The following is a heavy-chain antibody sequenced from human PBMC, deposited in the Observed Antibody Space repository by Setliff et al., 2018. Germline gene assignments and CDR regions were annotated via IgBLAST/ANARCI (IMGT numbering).Heavy chain of an antibody. Sequence: PSETLSLTCAVSGGSLNSGSYYWSWIRQSTERGLEWLGRLHTSGSTTYNPALNSRVTISVDTSTNQFSLRLTSVTAADTAVYYCARDQWVRSPPLSFSYGMDVWGQGTTVTVSS. J-gene: IGHJ6*02. CDR3: ARDQWVRSPPLSFSYGMDV. CDR2: LHTSGST. V-gene: IGHV4-61*02. CDR1: GGSLNSGSYY. D-gene: IGHD5-12*01.